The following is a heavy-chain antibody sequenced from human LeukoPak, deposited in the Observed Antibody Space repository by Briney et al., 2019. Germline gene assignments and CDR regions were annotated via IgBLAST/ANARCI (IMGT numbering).Heavy chain of an antibody. D-gene: IGHD3-10*01. Sequence: ASVKVPCKASGYTFTGYYMHWVRQAPGQGLEWMGWINPNSGGTNYAQKFQGRVTMTRDTSISTAYMELSRLRSDDTAVYYCARDRDYYGSGSSYYYYYMDVWGKGTTVTISS. J-gene: IGHJ6*03. CDR1: GYTFTGYY. CDR2: INPNSGGT. V-gene: IGHV1-2*02. CDR3: ARDRDYYGSGSSYYYYYMDV.